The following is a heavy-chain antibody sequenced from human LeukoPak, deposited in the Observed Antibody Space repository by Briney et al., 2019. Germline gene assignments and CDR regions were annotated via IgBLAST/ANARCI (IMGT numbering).Heavy chain of an antibody. CDR1: GDSVSSNSAA. CDR3: AKLRDSST. CDR2: TYYRSKWYS. J-gene: IGHJ5*02. D-gene: IGHD6-19*01. V-gene: IGHV6-1*01. Sequence: SQTLSLTCAISGDSVSSNSAAWSWIRQFPSRGLEWLGRTYYRSKWYSDYAVSVKSRIIINPDTSKNQFSLQLNSVTPEDTAVYYSAKLRDSSTWGQGTLVTVSS.